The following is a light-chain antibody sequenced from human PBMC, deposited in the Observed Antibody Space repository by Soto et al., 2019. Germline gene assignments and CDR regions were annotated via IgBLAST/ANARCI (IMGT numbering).Light chain of an antibody. Sequence: QSALTQPPSASGSPGQSVTISCTGTSSDVGGYNSVSWYQQHPGKGPKLMLYDVTKRPSGVPDRFSVSKSGNTASLTVSGLQAEDEADYYCRSFSGSSSLVFGGGNKVTVL. CDR1: SSDVGGYNS. CDR3: RSFSGSSSLV. CDR2: DVT. V-gene: IGLV2-8*01. J-gene: IGLJ2*01.